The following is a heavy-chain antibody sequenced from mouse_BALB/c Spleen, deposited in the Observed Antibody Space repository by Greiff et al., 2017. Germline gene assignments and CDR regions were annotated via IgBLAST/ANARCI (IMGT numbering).Heavy chain of an antibody. CDR1: GDSITSGY. V-gene: IGHV3-8*02. J-gene: IGHJ1*01. D-gene: IGHD1-1*01. Sequence: EVQLVESGPSLVKPSQTLSLTCSVTGDSITSGYWNWIRKFPGNKLEYMGYISYSGSTYYNPSLKSRISITRDTSKNQYYLQLNSVTTEDTATYYCARGVTTVVRYFDVWGAGTTVTVSS. CDR3: ARGVTTVVRYFDV. CDR2: ISYSGST.